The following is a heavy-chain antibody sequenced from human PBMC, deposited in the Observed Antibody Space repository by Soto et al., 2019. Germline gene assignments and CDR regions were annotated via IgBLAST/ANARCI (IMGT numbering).Heavy chain of an antibody. V-gene: IGHV3-20*04. D-gene: IGHD5-12*01. Sequence: EVQLVESGGGVVRPGGSLRLSCEASGFIFDDYGMSWVRQAPGKGLEWVSGINWNGGSTGYADSVKGRFTLSRDTDKNSLYLHMNSLRAEDTALYFCARTRGYSGYDAFDIWGQGTMVTVSS. CDR1: GFIFDDYG. CDR3: ARTRGYSGYDAFDI. CDR2: INWNGGST. J-gene: IGHJ3*02.